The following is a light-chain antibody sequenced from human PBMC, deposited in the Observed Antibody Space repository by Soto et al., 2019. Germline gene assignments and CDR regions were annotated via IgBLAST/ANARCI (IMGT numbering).Light chain of an antibody. V-gene: IGKV1-5*03. CDR3: QHYDHYPWT. J-gene: IGKJ1*01. CDR2: KAS. Sequence: IQMTQSPSMVSASVGDKVIITCRASQHIRDLLAWYQQRPGKAPKLLIYKASHLQTGVPSRFSGTGFGTEFTLTFNSLQPDDLATYYCQHYDHYPWTFGQGTKVEV. CDR1: QHIRDL.